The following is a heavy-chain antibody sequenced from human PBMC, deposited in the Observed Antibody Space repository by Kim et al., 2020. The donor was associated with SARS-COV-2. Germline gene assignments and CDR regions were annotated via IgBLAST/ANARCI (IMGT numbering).Heavy chain of an antibody. V-gene: IGHV3-23*01. J-gene: IGHJ6*03. CDR2: SGDNT. Sequence: SGDNTNYTDAVKGRVNISRDNSRNTVYLQMNSLRAEDTAVYYCAKRMDVWGKGTTVIVSS. CDR3: AKRMDV.